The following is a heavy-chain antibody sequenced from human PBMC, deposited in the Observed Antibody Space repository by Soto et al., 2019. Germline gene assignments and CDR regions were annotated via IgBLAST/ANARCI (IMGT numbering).Heavy chain of an antibody. Sequence: NPSETLSLTCSVSGGSVNSGSYCWSWIRQPPGKGLEWIGYIYYTGSSNYNPSLKSRVTISVDTSKNRFSLRLSSVTAADTAVYYCARVEPYYYSGMDVWGQGTTVTVSS. CDR3: ARVEPYYYSGMDV. V-gene: IGHV4-61*01. CDR2: IYYTGSS. CDR1: GGSVNSGSYC. J-gene: IGHJ6*02.